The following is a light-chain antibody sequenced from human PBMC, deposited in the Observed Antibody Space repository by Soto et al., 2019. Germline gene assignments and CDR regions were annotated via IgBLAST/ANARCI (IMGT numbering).Light chain of an antibody. Sequence: QSALTQPRSVYGSPGQSVTISCTGTSSDVGGYNYVSWYQQHPGKAPKLMIYDVSKRPSGVPDRFSGSKSGNTASLTISGLQAEDEADYYCCSYAGSYTHVVFGGGTKVTVL. CDR3: CSYAGSYTHVV. V-gene: IGLV2-11*01. J-gene: IGLJ2*01. CDR2: DVS. CDR1: SSDVGGYNY.